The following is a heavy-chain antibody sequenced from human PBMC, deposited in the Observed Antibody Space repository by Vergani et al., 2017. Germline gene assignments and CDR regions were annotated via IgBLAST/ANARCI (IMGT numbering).Heavy chain of an antibody. J-gene: IGHJ6*03. CDR2: IRYDGSNK. Sequence: QVQLVESGGGVVQPGGSLRLSCAASGFTFSSYGMHWVRQAPGKGLEWVAFIRYDGSNKYYADSVKGRFTISRDNSKNTLYLQMNSLRAEDTAVYYCAKSPRRITIFGVVSALDYYYYYMDVWGKGTTVTVSS. V-gene: IGHV3-30*02. D-gene: IGHD3-3*01. CDR3: AKSPRRITIFGVVSALDYYYYYMDV. CDR1: GFTFSSYG.